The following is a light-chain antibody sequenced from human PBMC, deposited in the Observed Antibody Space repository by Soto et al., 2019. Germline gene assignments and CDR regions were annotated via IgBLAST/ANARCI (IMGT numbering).Light chain of an antibody. V-gene: IGKV3-20*01. CDR2: GAS. CDR3: QQYNTLPPIT. CDR1: QSISSSF. Sequence: DIVLTQSTGILSLSPGERASLSCGAIQSISSSFLAWYQQKPGQAPRLLIYGASSRATGIPDRFSGTGSETDFTLTISRLEPEDFAVYYCQQYNTLPPITFGQGRRPEIK. J-gene: IGKJ5*01.